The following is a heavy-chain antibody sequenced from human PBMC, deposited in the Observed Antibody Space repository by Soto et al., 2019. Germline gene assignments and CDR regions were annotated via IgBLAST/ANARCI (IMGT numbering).Heavy chain of an antibody. CDR2: IYPGDSDT. V-gene: IGHV5-51*01. CDR3: ARVRDYYDSSGYYYNPVY. D-gene: IGHD3-22*01. Sequence: PGESLKISCKGSGYSFTSYWIGWVRQMPGKGLEWMGVIYPGDSDTRYSPSFQGQVTISADKSISTAYLQWSSLRASDTAMYYCARVRDYYDSSGYYYNPVYWGQGTLVTVSS. CDR1: GYSFTSYW. J-gene: IGHJ4*02.